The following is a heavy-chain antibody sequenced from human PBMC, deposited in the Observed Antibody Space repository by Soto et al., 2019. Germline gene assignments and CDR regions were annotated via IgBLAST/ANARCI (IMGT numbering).Heavy chain of an antibody. CDR1: GVTFNSSA. J-gene: IGHJ5*02. CDR3: AIGRRKTSGSNTWFDP. V-gene: IGHV3-23*01. Sequence: EVQLLESGGGLVQPGGSLRLSCEASGVTFNSSAMNWVRQAPGKGLEWVSTISETGGGKFYADSVKGRFTISRDNSKNTLYLQMHSLRADDTAVYFCAIGRRKTSGSNTWFDPWGRVTLVTVSS. D-gene: IGHD3-22*01. CDR2: ISETGGGK.